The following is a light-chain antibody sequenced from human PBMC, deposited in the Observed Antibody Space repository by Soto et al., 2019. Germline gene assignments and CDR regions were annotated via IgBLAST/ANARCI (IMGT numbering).Light chain of an antibody. CDR2: GET. CDR1: QSISTY. Sequence: EIVLTQSPGTLSFSPGEPATLSCRASQSISTYLNWYQQKPGQAPRLLIYGETTRATGIPDRFSGSGSATDFTLTISRLEPEDFAVYYLQRHGGSPLCTVGPGTKVDIK. J-gene: IGKJ3*01. CDR3: QRHGGSPLCT. V-gene: IGKV3-20*01.